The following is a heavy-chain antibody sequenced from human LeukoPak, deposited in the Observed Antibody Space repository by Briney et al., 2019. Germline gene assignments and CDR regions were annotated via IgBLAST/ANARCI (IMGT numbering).Heavy chain of an antibody. CDR3: ARDGAYSYTY. D-gene: IGHD5-18*01. CDR1: GFTFSSYG. CDR2: IWYDGSNK. J-gene: IGHJ4*02. Sequence: GGSLRLSCAASGFTFSSYGMHWVRQAPGKGLEWVAVIWYDGSNKYYADSVRGRFTISRDNSKNTLYLEMNSLRAEDTAVYYCARDGAYSYTYWGQGTLVIVSS. V-gene: IGHV3-33*01.